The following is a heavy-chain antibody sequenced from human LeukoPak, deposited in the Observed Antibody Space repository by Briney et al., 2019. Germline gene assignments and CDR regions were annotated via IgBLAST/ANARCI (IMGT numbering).Heavy chain of an antibody. V-gene: IGHV3-48*04. CDR3: ARVIGSYGDSAY. D-gene: IGHD3-16*01. J-gene: IGHJ4*02. CDR1: GFKFSSFS. Sequence: GGSLRLYCTASGFKFSSFSMNWARQAPGQGLEWLSYISSTSSAIYYADSVKGRFTISRDNAKNSLYLQMDSLRAEDTAIYYCARVIGSYGDSAYWGQGTLVTVSS. CDR2: ISSTSSAI.